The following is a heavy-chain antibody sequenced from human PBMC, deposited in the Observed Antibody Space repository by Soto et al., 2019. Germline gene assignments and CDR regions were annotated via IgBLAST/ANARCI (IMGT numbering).Heavy chain of an antibody. CDR3: ARDFGRLEWLPRYGMDV. D-gene: IGHD3-3*01. CDR2: IIPIFGTA. J-gene: IGHJ6*02. CDR1: GGTFSSYA. V-gene: IGHV1-69*12. Sequence: QVLLVQSGAEVKKPGSSVKVSCKASGGTFSSYAISWVRQAPGQGLEWMGGIIPIFGTANYAQKFQGRVTITADESTSTAYMELSSLRSEDTVVYYCARDFGRLEWLPRYGMDVWGQGTTVTVSS.